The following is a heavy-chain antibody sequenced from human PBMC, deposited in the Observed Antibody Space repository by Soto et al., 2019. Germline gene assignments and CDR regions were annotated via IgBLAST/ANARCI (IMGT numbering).Heavy chain of an antibody. J-gene: IGHJ4*02. D-gene: IGHD2-2*01. CDR2: IYYSGST. CDR1: GGSISSYY. CDR3: ARAVLPATAPFDY. Sequence: QVQLQESGPRLVKPSETLSLTCIVSGGSISSYYWSWIRQPPGKGLEWIGYIYYSGSTNYNPSLKSRVTTSVDTSQNQFSLKLSSVTAADTAVYYCARAVLPATAPFDYWGQGTLVTVSS. V-gene: IGHV4-59*01.